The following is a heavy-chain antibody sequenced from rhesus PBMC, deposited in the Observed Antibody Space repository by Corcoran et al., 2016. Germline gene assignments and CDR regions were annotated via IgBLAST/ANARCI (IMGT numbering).Heavy chain of an antibody. V-gene: IGHV4-122*02. CDR3: ARDWERQPFDY. Sequence: QLQLQESGPGLVKPSETLSLTCAVSGYSISSGYGWSGIRQPPGKGLEWIGYISYSGSICYNPSLKRRVTISIDTSKIQFSLKLSSVTAADTAVYYCARDWERQPFDYWGQGVLVTVSS. D-gene: IGHD6-25*01. CDR2: ISYSGSI. CDR1: GYSISSGYG. J-gene: IGHJ4*01.